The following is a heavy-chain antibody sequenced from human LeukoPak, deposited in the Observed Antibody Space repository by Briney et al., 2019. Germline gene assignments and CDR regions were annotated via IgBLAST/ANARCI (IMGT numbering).Heavy chain of an antibody. CDR3: ARARIAVAGKGGAFDI. CDR2: ISYDESNK. Sequence: PGGSLRLSCAASGFTFSSYAMHWVRQAPGKGLEWVAVISYDESNKYYADSVKGRFTISRDNSKNTLYLQMNSLRAEDTAVYYCARARIAVAGKGGAFDIWGQGTVVTVSS. CDR1: GFTFSSYA. J-gene: IGHJ3*02. D-gene: IGHD6-19*01. V-gene: IGHV3-30*04.